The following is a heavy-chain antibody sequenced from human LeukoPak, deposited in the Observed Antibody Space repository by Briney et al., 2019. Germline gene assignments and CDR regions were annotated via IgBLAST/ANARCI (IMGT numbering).Heavy chain of an antibody. Sequence: SETLSLTCAVYGGSFSGYYWSWIRQPPGKGLEWIGEINHSGSTNYNPSLKSRVTISVDTSKNQFSLKLSSVTAADTAVYYCARDYGLSDYYYYGMDVWGQGTTVTVSS. J-gene: IGHJ6*02. D-gene: IGHD3-10*01. V-gene: IGHV4-34*01. CDR1: GGSFSGYY. CDR2: INHSGST. CDR3: ARDYGLSDYYYYGMDV.